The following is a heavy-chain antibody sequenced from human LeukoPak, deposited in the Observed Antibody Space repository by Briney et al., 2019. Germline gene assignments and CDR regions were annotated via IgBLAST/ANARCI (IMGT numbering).Heavy chain of an antibody. CDR2: ISGRGGST. Sequence: PAGSLRLSCAASGFTFSSYAMNWVRQAQGKGLEWVSAISGRGGSTYYADSVKGRFTISRDNSNNTLYLQMNSLRAEDTAVYYCAKDRGGLKVVGAATALDYWGQGTLVTVSS. D-gene: IGHD2-15*01. CDR1: GFTFSSYA. CDR3: AKDRGGLKVVGAATALDY. V-gene: IGHV3-23*01. J-gene: IGHJ4*02.